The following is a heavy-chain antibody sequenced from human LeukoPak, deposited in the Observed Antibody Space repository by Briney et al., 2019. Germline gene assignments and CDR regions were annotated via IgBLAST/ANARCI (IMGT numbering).Heavy chain of an antibody. V-gene: IGHV3-7*03. D-gene: IGHD6-13*01. CDR3: ARSLPYGTTWYGRSDF. CDR2: IRQDGDTR. CDR1: GFPFNAYW. Sequence: GGSLRLSCAASGFPFNAYWMTWVRQASGKGLEWVANIRQDGDTRYYVDSVKGRFTISRDNAMNSLYLQMNSLRAEDMAIYYCARSLPYGTTWYGRSDFWGQGTLVTVSS. J-gene: IGHJ4*02.